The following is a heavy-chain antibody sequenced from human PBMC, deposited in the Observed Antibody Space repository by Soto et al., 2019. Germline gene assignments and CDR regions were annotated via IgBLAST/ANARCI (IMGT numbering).Heavy chain of an antibody. CDR1: GGSISSSSYY. J-gene: IGHJ4*02. CDR2: IYYSGST. V-gene: IGHV4-39*01. CDR3: ARLWNSSGLEILG. D-gene: IGHD6-19*01. Sequence: SETLSLTCTVSGGSISSSSYYWGWIRQPPGKGLEWIGSIYYSGSTYYNPSLKSRVTISVDTSKNQFSLKLSSVTAADTAVYYCARLWNSSGLEILGWGQGTLVTVSS.